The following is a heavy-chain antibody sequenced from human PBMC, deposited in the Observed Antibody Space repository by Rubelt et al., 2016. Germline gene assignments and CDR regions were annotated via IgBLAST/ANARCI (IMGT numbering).Heavy chain of an antibody. J-gene: IGHJ4*02. V-gene: IGHV3-23*01. CDR3: ARRSGSYHDY. D-gene: IGHD1-26*01. CDR2: ISGSGGST. Sequence: EDPGEGLEWVSAISGSGGSTYYADSVKGRFTISRDNSKNTLYLQMNSLRAEDTAVYYCARRSGSYHDYWGQGTLVTVSS.